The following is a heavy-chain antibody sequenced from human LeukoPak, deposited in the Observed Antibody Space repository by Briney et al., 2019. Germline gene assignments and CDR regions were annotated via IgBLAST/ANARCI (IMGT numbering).Heavy chain of an antibody. CDR3: AILPLTVVTPLDV. V-gene: IGHV3-23*01. CDR2: ITGGDGDA. J-gene: IGHJ6*02. D-gene: IGHD4-23*01. CDR1: GFTFVNYG. Sequence: GGSLRLSCAASGFTFVNYGMNWVRQSPGKGLEWVSSITGGDGDAHYADAVQGRFTISRDNSKNTLYLQMNSLTSEDTAVYYCAILPLTVVTPLDVWGQGTTVTVSS.